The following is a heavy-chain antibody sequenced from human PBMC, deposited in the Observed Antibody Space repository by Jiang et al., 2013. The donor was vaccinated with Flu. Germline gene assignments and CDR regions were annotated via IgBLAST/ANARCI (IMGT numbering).Heavy chain of an antibody. CDR1: GGSISSGGYY. J-gene: IGHJ4*02. D-gene: IGHD3-22*01. CDR2: IYYSGST. CDR3: ARCSPYYYDSSGYGDFDY. Sequence: GLVKPSQTLSLTCTVSGGSISSGGYYWSWIRQHPGKGLEWIGYIYYSGSTYYNPSLKSRVTISVDTSKNQFSLKLSPVTAADTAVYYCARCSPYYYDSSGYGDFDYWGQGTLVTVSS. V-gene: IGHV4-31*03.